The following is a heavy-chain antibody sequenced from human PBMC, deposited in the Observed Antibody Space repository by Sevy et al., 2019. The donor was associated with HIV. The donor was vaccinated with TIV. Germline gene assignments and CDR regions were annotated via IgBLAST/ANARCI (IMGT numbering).Heavy chain of an antibody. V-gene: IGHV3-48*01. CDR1: GFTFSSYS. CDR3: ARDPMATVPNAFDI. J-gene: IGHJ3*02. Sequence: GGSLRLSCAASGFTFSSYSMNWVRQAPGKGLEWVSYISRSSSTIYYADSVKGRFTISRDNAKNSLYLQMNSLRAEDTAVYYCARDPMATVPNAFDIWDQGTMVTVSS. CDR2: ISRSSSTI. D-gene: IGHD4-4*01.